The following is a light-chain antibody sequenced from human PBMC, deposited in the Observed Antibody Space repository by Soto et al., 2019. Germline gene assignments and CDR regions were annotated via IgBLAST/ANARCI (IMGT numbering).Light chain of an antibody. CDR2: DAS. Sequence: EIVMTQFPATLSEPPGERVTLSCRASQCVSTNVAWYQQKPCEAPQLLIFDASARAVDIPGRFSGSVSGTEFTLTISSLQPEDFAVYFCHSYDKWPPGTFGQGTKVDIK. J-gene: IGKJ1*01. CDR1: QCVSTN. CDR3: HSYDKWPPGT. V-gene: IGKV3D-15*01.